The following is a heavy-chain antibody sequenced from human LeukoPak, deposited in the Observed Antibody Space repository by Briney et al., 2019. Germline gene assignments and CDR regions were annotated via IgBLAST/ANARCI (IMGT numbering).Heavy chain of an antibody. J-gene: IGHJ4*02. Sequence: GASVKVSCKASGYTFTSYYMHWVRQAPGQGLEWMGIINPSGGSTSYAQKFQGRVTISVDTSKNQFSLKLRSVTAADTAVYYCARIHYYDTKIDYWGQGTLVTVSS. CDR3: ARIHYYDTKIDY. V-gene: IGHV1-46*01. CDR2: INPSGGST. CDR1: GYTFTSYY. D-gene: IGHD3-22*01.